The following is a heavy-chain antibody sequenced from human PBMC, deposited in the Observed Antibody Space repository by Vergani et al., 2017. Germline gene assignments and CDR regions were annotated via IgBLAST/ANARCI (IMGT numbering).Heavy chain of an antibody. J-gene: IGHJ4*02. D-gene: IGHD1-26*01. CDR1: GYTFTGYY. CDR2: INPNSGGT. Sequence: QVQLVQSGAEVKKPGASVKVSCKASGYTFTGYYMHWVRQAPGQGLEWMGWINPNSGGTNYAQKLQGRVTMTTDTSTSTAYMELRSLRSDDTAVYYCAGASRDSGSYYGYWGQGTLVTVSS. V-gene: IGHV1-2*02. CDR3: AGASRDSGSYYGY.